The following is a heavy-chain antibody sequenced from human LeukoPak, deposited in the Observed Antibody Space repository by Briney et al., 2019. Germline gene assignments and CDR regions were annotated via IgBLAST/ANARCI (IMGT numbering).Heavy chain of an antibody. J-gene: IGHJ5*02. V-gene: IGHV1-46*01. CDR1: GYTFTGYY. D-gene: IGHD2-15*01. CDR2: INPSGGST. Sequence: ASVKVSCKASGYTFTGYYMHWVRQAPGQGLEWMGIINPSGGSTSYAQKFQGRVTMTRDTSTSTVYMELSSLRSEDTAVYYCARDICSGGICYSSWFDPWGQGTLVTVSS. CDR3: ARDICSGGICYSSWFDP.